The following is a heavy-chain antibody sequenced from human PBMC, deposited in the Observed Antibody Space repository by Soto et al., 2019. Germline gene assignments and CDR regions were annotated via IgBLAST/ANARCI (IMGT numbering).Heavy chain of an antibody. D-gene: IGHD2-15*01. V-gene: IGHV4-59*01. Sequence: QVQLQESGPGLVKPSETLSLTCTVSGGSISSYYWSWMRQPPGKGLEWIGYIYYSGSTNYNPSLKSRVTISVDTSKNQSSLKLSSVTAADTAVYYCAREVDTSSFDYWGQGTLVTVSS. J-gene: IGHJ4*02. CDR1: GGSISSYY. CDR2: IYYSGST. CDR3: AREVDTSSFDY.